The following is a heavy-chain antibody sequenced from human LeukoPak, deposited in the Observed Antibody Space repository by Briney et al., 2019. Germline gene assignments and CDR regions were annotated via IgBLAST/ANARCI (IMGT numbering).Heavy chain of an antibody. J-gene: IGHJ5*02. CDR1: GYFIRSGFY. Sequence: PSETLSLTCTVSGYFIRSGFYWGWIRQPPGKGLEWIGSFYHSGSTYYNPSLKSRVTISVDTSKNQFSLKLSSVTAADTAVYYCASVRVSDSSGYYTWGQGTLVTVSS. CDR2: FYHSGST. V-gene: IGHV4-38-2*02. CDR3: ASVRVSDSSGYYT. D-gene: IGHD3-22*01.